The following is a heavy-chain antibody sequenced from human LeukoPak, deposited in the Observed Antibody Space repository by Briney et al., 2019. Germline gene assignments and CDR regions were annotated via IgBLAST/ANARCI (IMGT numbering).Heavy chain of an antibody. CDR1: GITFSSYG. V-gene: IGHV3-23*01. D-gene: IGHD1-26*01. Sequence: PGGSLRLSCAASGITFSSYGMSWVRQAPGKGLEWVSSISSTGGTTYYADSVKGRFTISRDNSKNTLYLQMNSLRDEDTAVYYCARDPYSGSYGDYYYYYMDVWGKGTTVTISS. CDR3: ARDPYSGSYGDYYYYYMDV. J-gene: IGHJ6*03. CDR2: ISSTGGTT.